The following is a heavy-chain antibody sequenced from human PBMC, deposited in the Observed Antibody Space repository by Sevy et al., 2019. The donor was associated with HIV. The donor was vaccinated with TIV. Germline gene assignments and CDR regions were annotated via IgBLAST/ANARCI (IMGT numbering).Heavy chain of an antibody. J-gene: IGHJ4*02. Sequence: GGSLRLSCVGSGFIFDDYGMHWVRQAPGKGLEWVALISHDGGKKYYADSVKGRFTISRDNFKNTLYLQMNSLRAEDTAVYYCARVAGSGTYYSGDFDYWGQGTLVTVSS. CDR1: GFIFDDYG. V-gene: IGHV3-30*03. CDR3: ARVAGSGTYYSGDFDY. D-gene: IGHD3-10*01. CDR2: ISHDGGKK.